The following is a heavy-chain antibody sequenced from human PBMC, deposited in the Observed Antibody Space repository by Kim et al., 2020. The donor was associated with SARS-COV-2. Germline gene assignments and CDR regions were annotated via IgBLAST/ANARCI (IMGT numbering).Heavy chain of an antibody. V-gene: IGHV3-9*01. Sequence: DYAASVKGRFTVSRDKAKKTVYLQMNNLRAEDTALYYCSKDLSPGCADVWGQGTTVIVSS. D-gene: IGHD6-19*01. J-gene: IGHJ6*02. CDR3: SKDLSPGCADV.